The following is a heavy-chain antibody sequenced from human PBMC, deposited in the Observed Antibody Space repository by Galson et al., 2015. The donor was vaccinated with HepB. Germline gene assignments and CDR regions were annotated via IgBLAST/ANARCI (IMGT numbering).Heavy chain of an antibody. Sequence: SVKVSCKASGYTFTSYDINWVRQATGQGLEWMGWMNPNSGNTGYAQKFQGRVTMTRNTSISTAYMELSSLRSEDTAVYYCARLEHSSGWYGNYYYYMDVWGKGTTGTVSS. CDR2: MNPNSGNT. CDR3: ARLEHSSGWYGNYYYYMDV. D-gene: IGHD6-19*01. J-gene: IGHJ6*03. CDR1: GYTFTSYD. V-gene: IGHV1-8*01.